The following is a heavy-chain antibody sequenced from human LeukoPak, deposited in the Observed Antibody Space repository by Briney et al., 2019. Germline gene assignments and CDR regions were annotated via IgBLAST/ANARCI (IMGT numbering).Heavy chain of an antibody. Sequence: GGSLRLSCAASGFTFSSYAMSWVRQAPGKGLEWVSAISGSGGSTYYADSVKGRFTISRDNSKNTLYLQMNSLRAEDTAVYYCAKVPKYYDMLTGHSYYFDYWGQGTLVTVSS. D-gene: IGHD3-9*01. CDR1: GFTFSSYA. J-gene: IGHJ4*02. CDR3: AKVPKYYDMLTGHSYYFDY. CDR2: ISGSGGST. V-gene: IGHV3-23*01.